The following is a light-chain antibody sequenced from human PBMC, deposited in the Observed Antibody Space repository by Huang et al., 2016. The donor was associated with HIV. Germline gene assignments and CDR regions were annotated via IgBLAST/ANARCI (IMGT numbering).Light chain of an antibody. V-gene: IGKV3-20*01. CDR3: QQYGTSPLT. CDR2: GAS. Sequence: EVVLTQSPGTLSLSPGKRVALSCRASETIASNYLAWYRQSPGQAPRLLIYGASNRATDTPDRCSGSGCGTDFTLTITKLEPEDSAVYYCQQYGTSPLTFGQGTRVEIK. CDR1: ETIASNY. J-gene: IGKJ1*01.